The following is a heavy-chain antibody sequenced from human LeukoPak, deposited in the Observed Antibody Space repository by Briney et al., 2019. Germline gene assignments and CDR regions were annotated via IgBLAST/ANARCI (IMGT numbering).Heavy chain of an antibody. CDR3: ASLTTADAFDI. V-gene: IGHV4-59*01. J-gene: IGHJ3*02. D-gene: IGHD3-22*01. CDR2: IYDSGST. Sequence: SETLSLTCTVSGGSISSYYWSWIRQPPGKGLEWIGYIYDSGSTNYNPSLKSRVTISVDTSKTQFSLKVSSGTAADTAVYYCASLTTADAFDIWGQGTMVTVSS. CDR1: GGSISSYY.